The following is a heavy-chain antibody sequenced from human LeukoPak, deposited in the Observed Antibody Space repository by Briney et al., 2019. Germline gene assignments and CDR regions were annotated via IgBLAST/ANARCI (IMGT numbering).Heavy chain of an antibody. CDR2: VKSKTDGGTT. Sequence: RGSLRLSCADPGFSFSNAWMSWVCQTPGEGLGCVGRVKSKTDGGTTDYAAPVKGRFTISRDDSKNTLYLQMNSLKTEDTAVYYCTAFGTSPSWGQGTLVTVSS. J-gene: IGHJ5*02. CDR3: TAFGTSPS. D-gene: IGHD3-3*01. CDR1: GFSFSNAW. V-gene: IGHV3-15*01.